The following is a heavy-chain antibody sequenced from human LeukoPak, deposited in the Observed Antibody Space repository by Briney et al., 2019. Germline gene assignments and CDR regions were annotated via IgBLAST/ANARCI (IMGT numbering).Heavy chain of an antibody. Sequence: ASVKVSCKASGYTFTSYDINWVRQATGQGLEWMGWMNPNSGNTDYAQKFQGRVTMTRNTSISTAYMELSSLRSEDTAVYYCARASGGDTMIVVVTNFDYWGQGTLVTVSS. D-gene: IGHD3-22*01. V-gene: IGHV1-8*01. CDR1: GYTFTSYD. CDR3: ARASGGDTMIVVVTNFDY. J-gene: IGHJ4*02. CDR2: MNPNSGNT.